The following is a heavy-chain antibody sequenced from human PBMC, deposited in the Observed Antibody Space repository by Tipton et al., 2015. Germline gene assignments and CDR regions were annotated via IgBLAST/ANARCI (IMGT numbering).Heavy chain of an antibody. CDR3: ACQDYDSLTRDYQTVDY. CDR1: AYSISSDYY. V-gene: IGHV4-38-2*01. CDR2: IFHSGNT. J-gene: IGHJ4*02. Sequence: TLSLTCAVSAYSISSDYYWGWIRQPPGKGLEWIGSIFHSGNTYYNPSLKSRVTMSRDTSKNQFSLKLTSVTAADTAVYYCACQDYDSLTRDYQTVDYWGQGTLVTVSS. D-gene: IGHD3-9*01.